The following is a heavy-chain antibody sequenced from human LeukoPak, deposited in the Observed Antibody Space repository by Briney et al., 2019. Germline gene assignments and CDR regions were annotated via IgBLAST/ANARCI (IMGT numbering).Heavy chain of an antibody. CDR3: ARDFRGYYYDSSGPYAFDI. CDR2: INPSGGST. D-gene: IGHD3-22*01. J-gene: IGHJ3*02. CDR1: GYTFTSYY. Sequence: ASVKVSCKASGYTFTSYYMHWVRQAPGQGLEWMGIINPSGGSTSYAQKFQGRVTMTRDMSTSTVYMELSSLRSEDTAVYYCARDFRGYYYDSSGPYAFDIWGQGTMVTVSS. V-gene: IGHV1-46*01.